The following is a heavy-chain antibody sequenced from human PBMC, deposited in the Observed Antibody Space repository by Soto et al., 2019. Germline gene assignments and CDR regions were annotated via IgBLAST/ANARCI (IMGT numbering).Heavy chain of an antibody. CDR2: IGGSGTTT. V-gene: IGHV3-23*01. D-gene: IGHD3-22*01. Sequence: EVHLLESGGGLVQPGGSPRLSCEVYGLNFSNYGMAWVRQAPGKGLEWVSGIGGSGTTTYYADSVKGRFTISSDNSKNTVFMQMNRLRAEATAVYYCARGLNYYDSSSPSSWFDSWGQGTLVTVSS. J-gene: IGHJ5*01. CDR3: ARGLNYYDSSSPSSWFDS. CDR1: GLNFSNYG.